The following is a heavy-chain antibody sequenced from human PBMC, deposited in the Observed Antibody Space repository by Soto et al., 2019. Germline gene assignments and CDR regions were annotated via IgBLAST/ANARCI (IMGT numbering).Heavy chain of an antibody. CDR3: ARHGMDYYDSSGYYYSPYYFDY. D-gene: IGHD3-22*01. Sequence: SETLSLTCTVSGGSISSFYWSWIRQPPGKGLEWIGYINYSGSTNCNPSLKSRVTISVDTSKNQFSLKLSSVTAADTAVYYCARHGMDYYDSSGYYYSPYYFDYWGQGTLVTVSS. J-gene: IGHJ4*02. CDR1: GGSISSFY. CDR2: INYSGST. V-gene: IGHV4-59*08.